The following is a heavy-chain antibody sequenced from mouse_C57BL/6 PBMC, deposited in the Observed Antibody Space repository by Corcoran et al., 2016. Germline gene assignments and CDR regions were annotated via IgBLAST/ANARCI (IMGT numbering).Heavy chain of an antibody. CDR3: ARRDYGSSWFAY. V-gene: IGHV9-3*01. J-gene: IGHJ3*01. D-gene: IGHD1-1*01. Sequence: QIQLVQSGPELKKPGETVKISCKASGYTFTTYGMSWVKQAPGKGLKWMGWINTYSGVPTYADDFKGRFAFSLETSANTAYLQINNLKNEDTATYFCARRDYGSSWFAYWGQGTLVTVSA. CDR2: INTYSGVP. CDR1: GYTFTTYG.